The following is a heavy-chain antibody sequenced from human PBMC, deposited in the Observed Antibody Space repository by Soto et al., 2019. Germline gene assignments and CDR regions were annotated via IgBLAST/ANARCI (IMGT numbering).Heavy chain of an antibody. D-gene: IGHD3-16*01. CDR1: GGSISNYY. J-gene: IGHJ6*02. CDR2: VLGGGRT. CDR3: ARDTLRRSSQSSYYYYGMDV. Sequence: PSETLSLTCTVTGGSISNYYWNWIRQPAGKGLEWVGLVLGGGRTKYKPSLKSRVTVSVDTSNDHFCLRLDSLTPADTAGYSCARDTLRRSSQSSYYYYGMDVWGQGTTVTVSS. V-gene: IGHV4-4*07.